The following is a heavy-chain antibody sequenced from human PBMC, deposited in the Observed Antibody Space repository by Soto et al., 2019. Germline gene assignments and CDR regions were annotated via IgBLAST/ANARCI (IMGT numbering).Heavy chain of an antibody. CDR3: ARDKGSGSYNSRYYYGMDV. CDR2: INRSGST. V-gene: IGHV4-34*01. D-gene: IGHD3-10*01. J-gene: IGHJ6*02. CDR1: GGSFSDNS. Sequence: SETLSLTCAVDGGSFSDNSWSWIRQPPGKGLEWIGEINRSGSTNYIPSLKSRVTISVDTSKNQFSLKLSSVSAADTAVYYCARDKGSGSYNSRYYYGMDVWGQGTTVTVSS.